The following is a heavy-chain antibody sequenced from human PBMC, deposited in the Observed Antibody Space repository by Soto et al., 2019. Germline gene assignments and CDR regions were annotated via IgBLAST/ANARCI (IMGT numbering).Heavy chain of an antibody. CDR3: ARHSLVAATSWFDP. Sequence: TETLPLTCTGSGGSISSYYWSWIRQPPGKGLEWIGYIYYSGSTNYNPSLKSRVTISVDTSKNQFSLKLSSVTAADTAVYYCARHSLVAATSWFDPWGQGTLVTVSS. V-gene: IGHV4-59*08. CDR2: IYYSGST. D-gene: IGHD2-15*01. CDR1: GGSISSYY. J-gene: IGHJ5*02.